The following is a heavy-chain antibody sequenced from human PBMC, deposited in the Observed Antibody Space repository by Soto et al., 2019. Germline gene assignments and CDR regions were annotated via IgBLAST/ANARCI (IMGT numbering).Heavy chain of an antibody. CDR1: GFVFSSYE. V-gene: IGHV3-48*03. CDR2: ISSSGINT. D-gene: IGHD4-17*01. Sequence: PGGSLRLSCEASGFVFSSYEMNWVRQAPGKGLERLSFISSSGINTFYAHSVKGRFTISRDNAKNSLYLQMNSLTVDDTGVYYCARDDYRGDSGAFDYWGQGTLVTVSS. J-gene: IGHJ4*02. CDR3: ARDDYRGDSGAFDY.